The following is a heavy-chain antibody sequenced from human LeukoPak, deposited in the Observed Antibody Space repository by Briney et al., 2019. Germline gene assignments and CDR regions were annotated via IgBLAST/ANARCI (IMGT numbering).Heavy chain of an antibody. CDR3: ARGALGFDY. J-gene: IGHJ4*02. Sequence: PGGSLRLSCEASGYIFSSYDIQWVRQATGKGLEWVSSIGTAGDTYYAGSVKGRFTLSRENTKKSSYLQMNNLGPGDTAVYYCARGALGFDYWGQGALVTVSS. CDR2: IGTAGDT. CDR1: GYIFSSYD. V-gene: IGHV3-13*04.